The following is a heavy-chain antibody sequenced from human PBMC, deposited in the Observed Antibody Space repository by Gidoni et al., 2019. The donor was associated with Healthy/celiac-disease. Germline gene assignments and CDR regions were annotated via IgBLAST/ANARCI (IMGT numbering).Heavy chain of an antibody. V-gene: IGHV4-59*01. Sequence: QVQLQESGPGLVKPSETLSLTCTVPGGSISSYYWSWIRQPPGKGLEWIGYIYYSGSTNYNPSLKSRVTISVDTSKNQFSLKLSSVTAADTAVYYCARDGGDYDSVTFQHWGQGTLVTVSS. CDR1: GGSISSYY. CDR3: ARDGGDYDSVTFQH. J-gene: IGHJ1*01. CDR2: IYYSGST. D-gene: IGHD4-17*01.